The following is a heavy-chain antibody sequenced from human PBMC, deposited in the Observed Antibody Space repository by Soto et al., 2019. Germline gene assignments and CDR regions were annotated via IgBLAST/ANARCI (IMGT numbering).Heavy chain of an antibody. Sequence: GESLKISCRGSGYSFTSYWIGWVRQMPGKGLEWMGIIYPGDSDTRYSPSFQGQVTISADKSISTAYLQWSSLKASDTAMYYCARSYGSGSYYYTYYYYGMDVWGQGTTVTVS. J-gene: IGHJ6*02. CDR3: ARSYGSGSYYYTYYYYGMDV. V-gene: IGHV5-51*01. D-gene: IGHD3-10*01. CDR2: IYPGDSDT. CDR1: GYSFTSYW.